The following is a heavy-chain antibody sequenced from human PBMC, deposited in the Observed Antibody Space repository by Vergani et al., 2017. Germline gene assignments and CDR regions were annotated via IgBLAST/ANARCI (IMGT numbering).Heavy chain of an antibody. CDR2: ISYDGSTK. Sequence: QVQLVESGGGVVQPGRSLRLSCAASGFTFNSYAIHWVRQAPGKGLEWVAVISYDGSTKYYADSVKGRFTFSRDNSKNTLYLQMKSLRAEDTAVYYCARAYFGDIQYNWFDPWGQGTLVTVSS. V-gene: IGHV3-30-3*01. CDR1: GFTFNSYA. J-gene: IGHJ5*02. D-gene: IGHD2-21*01. CDR3: ARAYFGDIQYNWFDP.